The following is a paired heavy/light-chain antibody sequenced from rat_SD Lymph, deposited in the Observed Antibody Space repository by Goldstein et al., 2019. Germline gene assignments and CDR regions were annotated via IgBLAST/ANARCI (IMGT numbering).Heavy chain of an antibody. CDR3: ARHRDNSFDY. CDR1: GFTFSNYG. D-gene: IGHD1-5*01. CDR2: ISSSSSYI. V-gene: IGHV5-34*01. Sequence: EVQLVESGGGLVQPGRSLKLSCLASGFTFSNYGMNWIRQAPGKGLEWVASISSSSSYIYYADTVKGRFTISRDNAKNTLYLQMTSLRSEDTALYYCARHRDNSFDYWGQGVMVTVSS. J-gene: IGHJ2*01.
Light chain of an antibody. Sequence: DIQMTQSPASLSASLEEIVTITCQPSQDIGNYLSWYQQKPGKSPQLLIHSATSLADGVPSRFSGSRSGTQYSLKINRLQVEDTGIYYCLQGYSAPTFGAGTKLELK. J-gene: IGKJ2-1*01. CDR3: LQGYSAPT. CDR1: QDIGNY. CDR2: SAT. V-gene: IGKV12S24*01.